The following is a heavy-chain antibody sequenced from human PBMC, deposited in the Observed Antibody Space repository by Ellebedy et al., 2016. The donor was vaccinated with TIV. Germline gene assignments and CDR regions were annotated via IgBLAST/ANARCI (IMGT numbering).Heavy chain of an antibody. CDR1: GGSFSSYY. D-gene: IGHD4-11*01. CDR2: IYYSGST. V-gene: IGHV4-59*13. CDR3: ARVGYSNPNYYYYYMDV. Sequence: SETLSLTXAVYGGSFSSYYWSWIRQPPGKGLEWIGYIYYSGSTNYNPSLKSRVTISVDTSKNQFSLKLSSVTAADTAVYYCARVGYSNPNYYYYYMDVWGKGTTVTVSS. J-gene: IGHJ6*03.